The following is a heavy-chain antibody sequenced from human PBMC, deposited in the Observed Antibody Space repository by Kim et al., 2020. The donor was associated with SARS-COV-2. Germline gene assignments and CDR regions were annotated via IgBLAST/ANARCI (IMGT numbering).Heavy chain of an antibody. V-gene: IGHV3-73*01. CDR2: IRSKSENYAT. CDR1: GFTFSGSV. D-gene: IGHD3-9*01. J-gene: IGHJ4*02. Sequence: GGSLRLSCAASGFTFSGSVIQWVRQASGKGLEWVGQIRSKSENYATIYGASVKDRFTFSRDDSENMAFLQMNSLQTGDTALYYCVRDSDWSLNYWGQGTL. CDR3: VRDSDWSLNY.